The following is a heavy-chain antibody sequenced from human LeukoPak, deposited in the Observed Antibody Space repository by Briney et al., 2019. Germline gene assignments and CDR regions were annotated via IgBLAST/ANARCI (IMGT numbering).Heavy chain of an antibody. Sequence: PSETLSLTCTVSGYSISSGYYWGWIRQPPGKGLEWIGSIHHGGTTFYNPSLKSRVTISVDTSKNQFSLRLSSVTAADTAVYYCAREPKPGAAADKAFDIWGQGTMVTVSS. V-gene: IGHV4-38-2*02. CDR1: GYSISSGYY. D-gene: IGHD6-13*01. J-gene: IGHJ3*02. CDR3: AREPKPGAAADKAFDI. CDR2: IHHGGTT.